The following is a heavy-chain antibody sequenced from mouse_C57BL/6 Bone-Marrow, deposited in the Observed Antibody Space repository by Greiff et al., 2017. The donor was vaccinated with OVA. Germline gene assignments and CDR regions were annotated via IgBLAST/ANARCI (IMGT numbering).Heavy chain of an antibody. D-gene: IGHD2-3*01. CDR3: TRVYDGYPYWYFDV. V-gene: IGHV5-9-1*02. CDR1: GFTFSSYA. J-gene: IGHJ1*03. Sequence: EVKLMESGAGLVKPGGSLKLSCAASGFTFSSYAMSWVRQTPEKRLEWVAYISSGGDYIYYADTVKGRFTISRDNARNTLYLQMSSLKSEDTAMYYCTRVYDGYPYWYFDVWGTGTTVTVSS. CDR2: ISSGGDYI.